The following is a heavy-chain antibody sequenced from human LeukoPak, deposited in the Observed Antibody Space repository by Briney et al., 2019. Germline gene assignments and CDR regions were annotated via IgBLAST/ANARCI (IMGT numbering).Heavy chain of an antibody. D-gene: IGHD5-12*01. CDR3: ARSGYEYFFDY. CDR2: IGTAGDT. V-gene: IGHV3-13*01. Sequence: GGSLRLSCAASGFTFSSYDMHWVRQATGKGLEWVLAIGTAGDTYYPGSVKGRFTISRENAKNSLYLQMNSLRAGDTAVYYCARSGYEYFFDYWGQGTLVTVSS. CDR1: GFTFSSYD. J-gene: IGHJ4*02.